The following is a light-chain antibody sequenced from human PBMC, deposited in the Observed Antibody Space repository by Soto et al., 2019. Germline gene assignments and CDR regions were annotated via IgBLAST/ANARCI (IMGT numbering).Light chain of an antibody. J-gene: IGKJ1*01. V-gene: IGKV1-5*01. CDR3: QQYNSYSWT. CDR1: QSIIGY. Sequence: GDRVTITCRASQSIIGYLAWYQQKPGKAPKLLIYDASNLESGVPSRFSGSGSGTEFTLTISSLHPDDFATYYCQQYNSYSWTFGQGTKVDIK. CDR2: DAS.